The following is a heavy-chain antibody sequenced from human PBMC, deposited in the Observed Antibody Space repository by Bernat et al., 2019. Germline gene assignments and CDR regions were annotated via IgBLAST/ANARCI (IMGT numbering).Heavy chain of an antibody. CDR1: GFTFSDYY. D-gene: IGHD2-15*01. Sequence: LVESGGGLVKPGGSLRLSCAASGFTFSDYYMSWIRQAPGKGLEWVSYISSSSSYTNYADSVKGRFTISRDNAKNSLYLQMNSLRAEDTAVYYCARGLYCSGGSCYSNPFDYWGQGTLVTVSS. V-gene: IGHV3-11*05. J-gene: IGHJ4*02. CDR2: ISSSSSYT. CDR3: ARGLYCSGGSCYSNPFDY.